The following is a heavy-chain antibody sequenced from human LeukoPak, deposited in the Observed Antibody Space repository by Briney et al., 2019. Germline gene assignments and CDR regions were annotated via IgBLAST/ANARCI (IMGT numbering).Heavy chain of an antibody. D-gene: IGHD4-17*01. CDR3: ARQGDYGDYVRY. V-gene: IGHV4-39*01. Sequence: SETLSLTCTVSGGSISSSSYYWGWIRQPPGKGLEWIGSIYYSGSIYYNPSLMSRVTIPVDTSKNQFFLKLSSVTAADTAVYYCARQGDYGDYVRYWGQGTLVTVSS. J-gene: IGHJ4*02. CDR2: IYYSGSI. CDR1: GGSISSSSYY.